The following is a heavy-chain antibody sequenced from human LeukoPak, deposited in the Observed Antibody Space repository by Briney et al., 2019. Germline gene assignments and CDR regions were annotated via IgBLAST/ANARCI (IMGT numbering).Heavy chain of an antibody. V-gene: IGHV3-7*01. J-gene: IGHJ3*02. CDR1: GSTFSSYW. Sequence: QTGGSLRLSCAASGSTFSSYWMSWVRQAPGKGLEWVANIKQDGSEKYYVDSVKGRFTISRDNAKNSLYLQMNSLRAEDTAVYYCAREDIVVVPAARAAFDIWGQGTMVTVSS. CDR2: IKQDGSEK. D-gene: IGHD2-2*01. CDR3: AREDIVVVPAARAAFDI.